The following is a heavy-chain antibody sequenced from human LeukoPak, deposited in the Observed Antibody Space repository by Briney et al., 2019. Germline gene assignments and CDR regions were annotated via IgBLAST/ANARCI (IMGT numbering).Heavy chain of an antibody. D-gene: IGHD4-17*01. J-gene: IGHJ6*02. CDR3: ARDQWRTTVTTRLNYYYYGMDV. V-gene: IGHV3-7*01. Sequence: PGGSLRLSCAASGFTFSSYWMSWVRQAPGKELEWVANIKQDGSEKYYVDSVKGRFTISRDNAKNSLYLQMNSLRAEDTAVYYCARDQWRTTVTTRLNYYYYGMDVWGQGTTVTVSS. CDR2: IKQDGSEK. CDR1: GFTFSSYW.